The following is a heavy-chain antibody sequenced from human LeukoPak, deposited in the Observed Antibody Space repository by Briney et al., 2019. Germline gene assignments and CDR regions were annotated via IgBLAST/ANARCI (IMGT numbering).Heavy chain of an antibody. J-gene: IGHJ4*02. CDR2: ITGSGGNT. D-gene: IGHD3-9*01. CDR3: VIWGDYDVLTGYYVSDY. CDR1: GFTFSNYA. V-gene: IGHV3-23*01. Sequence: GGSLRLSCAASGFTFSNYAMSWVRQAPGKGLEWVSAITGSGGNTYYADTVKGRFTISGDNSKNTVFLQMNSLSHEDTAIYYCVIWGDYDVLTGYYVSDYWGQGTLVTVSS.